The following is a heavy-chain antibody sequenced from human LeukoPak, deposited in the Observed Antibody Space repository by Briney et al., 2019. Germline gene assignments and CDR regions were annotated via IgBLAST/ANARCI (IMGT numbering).Heavy chain of an antibody. CDR3: ARDGWPAFDY. CDR2: TFYRSKWYN. Sequence: SQTLSLTCVIAGYSVSSNTAAWHWIRQSPLRGLEWLGRTFYRSKWYNDYAGSVKSRITISPDTSKNHFSLHLDSVTPEDTAMYYCARDGWPAFDYWGQGTLVTVSS. V-gene: IGHV6-1*01. CDR1: GYSVSSNTAA. D-gene: IGHD2-15*01. J-gene: IGHJ4*02.